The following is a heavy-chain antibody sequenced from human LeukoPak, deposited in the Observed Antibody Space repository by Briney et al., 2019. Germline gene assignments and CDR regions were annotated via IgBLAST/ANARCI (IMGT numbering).Heavy chain of an antibody. CDR2: IYYSGGT. CDR1: GASMTNYY. D-gene: IGHD5-24*01. V-gene: IGHV4-59*01. CDR3: ARGNGYNYY. J-gene: IGHJ4*02. Sequence: SETLSLTCTVSGASMTNYYWAWIRQPPGKGLEWIGYIYYSGGTNYNPSLKSRVTISVDTSKNQFSLKLSSVTAADTAVYYCARGNGYNYYWGQGTLVTVSS.